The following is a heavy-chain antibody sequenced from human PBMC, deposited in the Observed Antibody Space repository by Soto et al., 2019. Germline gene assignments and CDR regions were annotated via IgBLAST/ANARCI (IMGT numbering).Heavy chain of an antibody. Sequence: QVQLQESGPGLVEPSGTLSLTCAVSGGSISSSYWWSWVRQPPGKGLEWIGEIYHSGITNYNPSLNSRVTMSIYKSKNQFSLKLSSVTAADTAVYYCARGRHGSGGYSDYWGQGTLVPVSS. CDR2: IYHSGIT. CDR1: GGSISSSYW. D-gene: IGHD3-10*01. V-gene: IGHV4-4*02. CDR3: ARGRHGSGGYSDY. J-gene: IGHJ4*02.